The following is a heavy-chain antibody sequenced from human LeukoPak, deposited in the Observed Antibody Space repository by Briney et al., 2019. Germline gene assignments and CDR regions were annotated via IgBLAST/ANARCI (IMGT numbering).Heavy chain of an antibody. V-gene: IGHV1-2*02. J-gene: IGHJ4*02. CDR3: ARAMIAAAGTLGPDY. Sequence: ASVKVSCKASGYTFTGYYMHWVRQAPGQGLELMGWIDPNSGGTNYAQKFQGRVTMTRDTSISTAYMELSRLRSDDTAVYYCARAMIAAAGTLGPDYWGQGTLVTVSS. CDR2: IDPNSGGT. D-gene: IGHD6-13*01. CDR1: GYTFTGYY.